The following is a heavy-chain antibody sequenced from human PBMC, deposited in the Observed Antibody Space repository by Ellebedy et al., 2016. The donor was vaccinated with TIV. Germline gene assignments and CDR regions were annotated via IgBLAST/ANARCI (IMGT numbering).Heavy chain of an antibody. CDR1: GFTFSTYS. CDR2: ISSSSSYI. V-gene: IGHV3-21*01. Sequence: GGSLRLSXAASGFTFSTYSMNWVRQAPGKGLEWVSSISSSSSYIDYADSVKGRFTISRDNAKNSLYLQMNSLRDEDTAVYYCAREGVPAAQVVYYYGMDVWGQGTTVTVSS. CDR3: AREGVPAAQVVYYYGMDV. J-gene: IGHJ6*02. D-gene: IGHD2-2*01.